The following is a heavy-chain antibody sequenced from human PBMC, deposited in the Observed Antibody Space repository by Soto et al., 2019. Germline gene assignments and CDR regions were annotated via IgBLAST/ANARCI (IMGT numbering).Heavy chain of an antibody. J-gene: IGHJ4*01. CDR3: ARFQESVSHYRDF. CDR1: GYRFSTYW. V-gene: IGHV5-51*01. CDR2: IFPDDSET. Sequence: GESLKISCKGIGYRFSTYWIAWVRQMPGKGLEWMGTIFPDDSETRYSPTFQGQVTISADKSISTAYLQWRSLKASDSAIYYCARFQESVSHYRDFWGQGTRGTVSS. D-gene: IGHD2-21*01.